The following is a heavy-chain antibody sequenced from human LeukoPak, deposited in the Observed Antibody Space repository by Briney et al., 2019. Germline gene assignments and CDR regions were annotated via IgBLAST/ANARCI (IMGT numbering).Heavy chain of an antibody. CDR3: ARGDPTVTTKQNFDY. D-gene: IGHD4-17*01. CDR1: GFSFSDYD. Sequence: GRSLRLSCAASGFSFSDYDMHWVRQAPGKGLEWVAVIWYDGSNKYYADSVKGRFTISRDNSKNTLYLQMNSLRVEDTAVYYCARGDPTVTTKQNFDYWGQGTLVTVSS. J-gene: IGHJ4*02. CDR2: IWYDGSNK. V-gene: IGHV3-33*01.